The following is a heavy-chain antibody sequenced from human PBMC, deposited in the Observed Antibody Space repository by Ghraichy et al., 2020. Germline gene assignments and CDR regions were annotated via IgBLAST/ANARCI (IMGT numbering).Heavy chain of an antibody. CDR1: GFTFSSYS. Sequence: GGSLRLSCAASGFTFSSYSMNWVRQAPGKGLEWVSSISSSSSYIYYADLVKGRFTISRDNAKNSLYLQMNSLRAEDTAVYYCARDNSDNYPTGVLRFLEWLPPHYGMDVWGQGTTVTVSS. CDR3: ARDNSDNYPTGVLRFLEWLPPHYGMDV. V-gene: IGHV3-21*01. J-gene: IGHJ6*02. D-gene: IGHD3-3*01. CDR2: ISSSSSYI.